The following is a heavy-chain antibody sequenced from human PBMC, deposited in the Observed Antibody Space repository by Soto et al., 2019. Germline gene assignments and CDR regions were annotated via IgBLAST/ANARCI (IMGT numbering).Heavy chain of an antibody. V-gene: IGHV3-48*01. CDR1: GGSISSGGYY. CDR2: ISSSSSTI. J-gene: IGHJ4*02. D-gene: IGHD5-12*01. Sequence: ETLSLTCTVSGGSISSGGYYWSWVRQAPGKGLEWVSYISSSSSTIYYADSVKGRFTISRDNAKNSLYLQMNSLRAEDTAVYYCARDSNNPGYSGYDFDYWGQGTLVTVSS. CDR3: ARDSNNPGYSGYDFDY.